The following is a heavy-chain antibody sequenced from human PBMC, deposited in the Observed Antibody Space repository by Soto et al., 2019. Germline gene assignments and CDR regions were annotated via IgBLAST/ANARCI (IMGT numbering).Heavy chain of an antibody. J-gene: IGHJ5*02. V-gene: IGHV1-46*01. CDR1: GYAFTRYY. Sequence: QVQLVQSGAEVKTPGASVKASCRASGYAFTRYYLHWLRQAPGQGFEWIGIINPSGGSTNFEQKFQVRVTMTRDTSMSTTYMELSSLRSDDTAVYYCARDADLAGGDWCDPWGQGPLVTVSS. CDR2: INPSGGST. D-gene: IGHD1-26*01. CDR3: ARDADLAGGDWCDP.